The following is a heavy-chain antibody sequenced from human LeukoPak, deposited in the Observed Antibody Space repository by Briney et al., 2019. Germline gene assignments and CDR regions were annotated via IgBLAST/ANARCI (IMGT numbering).Heavy chain of an antibody. J-gene: IGHJ4*02. V-gene: IGHV3-33*08. CDR3: ARFSGGDYGDYYYFDY. Sequence: PGRSLRLSCAASGFTFSSYAMHWVRQAPGKGLEWVAVIWYDGSNKYYADSVKGRFTISRDNSKNTLYLQMNSLRAEDTAVYYCARFSGGDYGDYYYFDYWGQGTLVTVSS. D-gene: IGHD4-17*01. CDR1: GFTFSSYA. CDR2: IWYDGSNK.